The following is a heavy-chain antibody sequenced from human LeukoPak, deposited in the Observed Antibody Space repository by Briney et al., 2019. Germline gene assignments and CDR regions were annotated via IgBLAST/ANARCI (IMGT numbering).Heavy chain of an antibody. D-gene: IGHD6-6*01. V-gene: IGHV4-34*01. CDR1: GFTVSSNY. Sequence: GSLRLSCAASGFTVSSNYMSWVRQPPGKGLEWIGEINHSGSTNYNPSLKSRVTISVDTSKNQFSLKLSSVTAADTAVYYCARGVRQLVYRYWGQGTLVTVSS. CDR2: INHSGST. J-gene: IGHJ4*02. CDR3: ARGVRQLVYRY.